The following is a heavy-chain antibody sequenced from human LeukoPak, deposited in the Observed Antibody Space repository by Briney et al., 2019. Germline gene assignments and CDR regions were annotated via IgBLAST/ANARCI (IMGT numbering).Heavy chain of an antibody. CDR2: IKQDGSEK. D-gene: IGHD6-19*01. CDR1: GFTFSSYW. Sequence: GGSLRLSCAASGFTFSSYWMSWVRQAPGKGLEWVANIKQDGSEKYYVDSVKGRFTISRDNAKNSLYLQMNSLRAEDTAVYYCARARIAVAGTALDYWGQGTLVTVSS. CDR3: ARARIAVAGTALDY. J-gene: IGHJ4*02. V-gene: IGHV3-7*01.